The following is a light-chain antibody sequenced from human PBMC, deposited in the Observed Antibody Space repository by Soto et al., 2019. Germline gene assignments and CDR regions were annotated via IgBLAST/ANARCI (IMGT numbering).Light chain of an antibody. V-gene: IGKV1-9*01. CDR1: QEVSHF. CDR3: QQLHSYPIT. CDR2: GAS. J-gene: IGKJ5*01. Sequence: DIQMTQSRSSLSASVGDTDTFPCRASQEVSHFLAWYQQRPGAAPKLLIYGASTLQTGVPSRFSGSESGAVFTLTISSLQPEDFATYYCQQLHSYPITFGQGTRLEIK.